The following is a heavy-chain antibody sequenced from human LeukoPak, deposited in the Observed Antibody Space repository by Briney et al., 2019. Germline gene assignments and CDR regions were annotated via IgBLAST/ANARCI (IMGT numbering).Heavy chain of an antibody. V-gene: IGHV5-51*03. CDR1: GYSFTSYW. Sequence: GESLKISCKGSGYSFTSYWIGWVRQMPGKGLEWMGIIYPGDSDTRYSPSFQGQVTISADKSISTAYLRWSSLKASDTAMYYCARLGANYYDSSGYYSGFDYWGQGTLVTVSS. CDR2: IYPGDSDT. J-gene: IGHJ4*02. D-gene: IGHD3-22*01. CDR3: ARLGANYYDSSGYYSGFDY.